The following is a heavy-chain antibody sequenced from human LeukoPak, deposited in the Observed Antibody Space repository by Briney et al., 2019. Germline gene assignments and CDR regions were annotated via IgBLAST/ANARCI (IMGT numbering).Heavy chain of an antibody. CDR2: ISGSGGTA. Sequence: GGSLRLSCAASGFTFSIYAMSWVRQAPGKGLEWVSAISGSGGTAYYADSVKGRFTISRENAKNSLYLQMNSLRAGDTAVYYCARGQQLTQFDYWGQGTLVTVSS. CDR3: ARGQQLTQFDY. CDR1: GFTFSIYA. V-gene: IGHV3-23*01. D-gene: IGHD6-13*01. J-gene: IGHJ4*02.